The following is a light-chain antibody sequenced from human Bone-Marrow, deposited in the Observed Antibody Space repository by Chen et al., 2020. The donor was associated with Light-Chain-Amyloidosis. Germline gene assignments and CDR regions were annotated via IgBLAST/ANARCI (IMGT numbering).Light chain of an antibody. CDR3: SSFTSSSSYV. CDR1: SGDVGTYTH. V-gene: IGLV2-14*01. J-gene: IGLJ1*01. CDR2: AVS. Sequence: QSALTQPASVSGSPGQPTTLPCPGTSGDVGTYTHVSCYQQHPGKAPKVMIDAVSNRPSGVSNRFSGSKSGNTASLTISGLQAEDEADYYCSSFTSSSSYVFGPGTKVTVL.